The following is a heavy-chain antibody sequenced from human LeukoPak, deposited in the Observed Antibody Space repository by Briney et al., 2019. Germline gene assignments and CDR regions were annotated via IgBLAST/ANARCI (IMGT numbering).Heavy chain of an antibody. CDR2: IIPTFGTA. D-gene: IGHD2-2*01. CDR3: ASPGCSSTSCYWRYYMDV. Sequence: SVKVSCKASGGTFSSYAISWVRQAPGQGLEWMGGIIPTFGTANYAQKFQGRVTITADESTSTAYMELSSLRSEDTAVYYCASPGCSSTSCYWRYYMDVWGKGTTVTVSS. J-gene: IGHJ6*03. CDR1: GGTFSSYA. V-gene: IGHV1-69*13.